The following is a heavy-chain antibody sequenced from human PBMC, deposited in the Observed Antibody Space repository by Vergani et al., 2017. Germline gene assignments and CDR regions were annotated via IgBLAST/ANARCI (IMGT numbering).Heavy chain of an antibody. CDR3: ATPRLRFSYYYYYGMDV. V-gene: IGHV1-46*01. Sequence: QVQLVQSGAEVKKPGASVKLPCKTSGYSFFSTYYIHWVRQAPGQGLEWMGIINPSRGSTNYAQQFQGRVTMTRDTSTSTVYMELSSLRSEDTAVYYCATPRLRFSYYYYYGMDVWGQGTTVTVSS. CDR1: GYSFFSTYY. J-gene: IGHJ6*02. CDR2: INPSRGST. D-gene: IGHD5-12*01.